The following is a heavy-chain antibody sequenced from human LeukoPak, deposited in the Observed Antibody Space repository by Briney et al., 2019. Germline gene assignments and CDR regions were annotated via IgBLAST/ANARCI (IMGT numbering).Heavy chain of an antibody. CDR1: GFTFSSYA. J-gene: IGHJ4*02. V-gene: IGHV3-64*01. CDR3: ARARLWPLHGSDY. D-gene: IGHD2/OR15-2a*01. Sequence: SGGSLRLSCAASGFTFSSYAMHWVRQAPGKGLEYVSAVSSNGGSTYYANSVKGRFTISRDNSKNTLYLQMGGLRAEDMAVYYCARARLWPLHGSDYWGQGTLVTVSS. CDR2: VSSNGGST.